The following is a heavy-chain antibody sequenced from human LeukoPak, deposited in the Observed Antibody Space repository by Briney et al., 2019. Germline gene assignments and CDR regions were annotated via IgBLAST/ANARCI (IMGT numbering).Heavy chain of an antibody. CDR2: IYTSGNT. CDR1: GGSISSGGYY. J-gene: IGHJ4*02. V-gene: IGHV4-61*02. D-gene: IGHD5-18*01. Sequence: PSQTLSLTCTVSGGSISSGGYYWSWIRQPAGKGLEWIGRIYTSGNTNYNPSLKSRATISVDTSKNQFSLELSSVTAADTAVYYCARGRVDTAMSISYWGQGTLVTVSS. CDR3: ARGRVDTAMSISY.